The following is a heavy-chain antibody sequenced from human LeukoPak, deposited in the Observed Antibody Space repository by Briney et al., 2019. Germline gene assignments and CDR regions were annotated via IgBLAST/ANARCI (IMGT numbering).Heavy chain of an antibody. CDR3: AKGGIALVRGSFDY. CDR2: VSGGGRTT. CDR1: GLTFSNFA. V-gene: IGHV3-23*01. D-gene: IGHD3-10*01. Sequence: GGSLRLSCAASGLTFSNFAMSWVRQAPGKGLEWVSAVSGGGRTTFYADSVKGRFIISRDDSKNTLFLQMNSLRAEDTAIYYCAKGGIALVRGSFDYWGQGTLVTVSS. J-gene: IGHJ4*02.